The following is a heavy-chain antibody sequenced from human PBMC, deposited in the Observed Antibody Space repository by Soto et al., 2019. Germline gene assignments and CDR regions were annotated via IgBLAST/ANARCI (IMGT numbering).Heavy chain of an antibody. D-gene: IGHD1-1*01. J-gene: IGHJ4*02. CDR1: GFTFSSYA. V-gene: IGHV3-23*01. CDR3: VRDYKYGLDY. CDR2: ISGSGGST. Sequence: GGSLRLSCAASGFTFSSYAMSWVRQAPGKGLEWVSAISGSGGSTYYADSVKGRFTISADIAKNSLYLQMNNLRADDTAVYYCVRDYKYGLDYWGQGTLVTVSS.